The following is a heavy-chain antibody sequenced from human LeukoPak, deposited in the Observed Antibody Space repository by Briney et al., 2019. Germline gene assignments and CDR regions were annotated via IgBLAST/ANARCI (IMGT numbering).Heavy chain of an antibody. CDR1: GGSISSSSYY. CDR3: ARDSAGVGTGTAYFDY. V-gene: IGHV4-39*02. J-gene: IGHJ4*02. Sequence: AETLSLTCTVSGGSISSSSYYWGWIRQPPGKGLEWIASLFYSGSTFYNSSLKSRVTISVDTSNNRLSLKLSSVTAADTAVYYCARDSAGVGTGTAYFDYWGQGTLSPSPQ. CDR2: LFYSGST. D-gene: IGHD4-23*01.